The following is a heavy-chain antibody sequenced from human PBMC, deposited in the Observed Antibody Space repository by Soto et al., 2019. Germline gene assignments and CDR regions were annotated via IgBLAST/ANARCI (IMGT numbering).Heavy chain of an antibody. CDR2: INPDGSTT. J-gene: IGHJ6*02. D-gene: IGHD4-4*01. CDR3: ARVPTTVTTPGMDV. V-gene: IGHV3-74*01. CDR1: GFTFSSYW. Sequence: GGSLRLSCAASGFTFSSYWMHWVRQAPGEGLMWVSRINPDGSTTSYADSVKGRFTISRDNAKNTLYLQMNSLRVEDTAVYYCARVPTTVTTPGMDVWGQGTTVTVS.